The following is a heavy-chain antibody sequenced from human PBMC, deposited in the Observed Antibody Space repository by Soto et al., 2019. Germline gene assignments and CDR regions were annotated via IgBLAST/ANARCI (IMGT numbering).Heavy chain of an antibody. V-gene: IGHV4-39*01. CDR2: IYYDGST. D-gene: IGHD3-10*01. Sequence: PSETLSLTCTVSGGSISSSSYYWGWIRQPPGKGLEWIGSIYYDGSTYYNPSLKSRVTISVDTSKNQFSVKVSSVTAADTAVYYCARQKNYYGSGSYFDYWGQRTLVTVSS. CDR3: ARQKNYYGSGSYFDY. CDR1: GGSISSSSYY. J-gene: IGHJ4*02.